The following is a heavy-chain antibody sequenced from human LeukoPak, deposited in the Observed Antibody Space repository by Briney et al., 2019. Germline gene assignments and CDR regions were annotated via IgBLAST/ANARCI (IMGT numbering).Heavy chain of an antibody. CDR1: GGSFSGYY. CDR2: INHSGST. V-gene: IGHV4-34*01. Sequence: SETLSLTCAVYGGSFSGYYWSWIRQPPGKRLEWIGEINHSGSTNYNPSLKSRVTISVDTSKNQFSLKLSSVTAADTAVYYCARASYSGYDYGVDFDYWGQGTLVTVSS. CDR3: ARASYSGYDYGVDFDY. J-gene: IGHJ4*02. D-gene: IGHD5-12*01.